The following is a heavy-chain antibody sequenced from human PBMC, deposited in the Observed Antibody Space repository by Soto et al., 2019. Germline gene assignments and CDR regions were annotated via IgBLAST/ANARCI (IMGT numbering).Heavy chain of an antibody. CDR3: ARGSCWYIDHYYTMDV. D-gene: IGHD6-19*01. J-gene: IGHJ6*02. CDR2: IYHSGSA. CDR1: GGSFSGYY. V-gene: IGHV4-34*02. Sequence: QVQLQQWGTGLLKPSETLSLTCAVHGGSFSGYYWSWVRQSPGKGQERIGEIYHSGSANYNPSLQSRVALSVDASKSQFSLKLTSVTAADTAVYYCARGSCWYIDHYYTMDVWGQGTTVTVSS.